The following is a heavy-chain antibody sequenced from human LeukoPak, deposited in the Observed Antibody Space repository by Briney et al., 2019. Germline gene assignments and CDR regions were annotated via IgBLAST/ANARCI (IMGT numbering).Heavy chain of an antibody. CDR1: GYTFTTYA. D-gene: IGHD4-11*01. CDR2: INTNTGNP. CDR3: ARDLTTVTTVTFDI. V-gene: IGHV7-4-1*02. J-gene: IGHJ3*02. Sequence: ASVKVSCKASGYTFTTYAMNWVRQAPGQGLEWMGWINTNTGNPTYAQGFTGRFVFPLDTSVGTAYLQISSLKAEDTAVYYCARDLTTVTTVTFDIWGQGTMVTVSS.